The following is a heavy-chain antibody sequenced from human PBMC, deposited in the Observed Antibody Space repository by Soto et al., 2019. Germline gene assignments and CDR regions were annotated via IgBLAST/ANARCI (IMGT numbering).Heavy chain of an antibody. CDR2: ITNDGNNE. J-gene: IGHJ6*02. Sequence: KLVESGGGVVQPGRSLRLSCAASGFVFSDYGMHWVRQAPGKGLEWVALITNDGNNEFYRDSVKGRFSISRGRSTNTVDLLMNSLRPEDTGVYYCAKEGPGGGRHFYYGMDVWGQGTTVTVSS. CDR1: GFVFSDYG. CDR3: AKEGPGGGRHFYYGMDV. D-gene: IGHD1-26*01. V-gene: IGHV3-30*18.